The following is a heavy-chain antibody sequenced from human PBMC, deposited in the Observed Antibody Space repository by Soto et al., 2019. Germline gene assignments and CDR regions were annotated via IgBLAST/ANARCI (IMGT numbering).Heavy chain of an antibody. V-gene: IGHV4-31*03. CDR3: ANYPTTVTSDY. Sequence: SETLSLTCTVSGGSISSGAYYWTWIRQHPGKGLEWIGYIYHSGSTYYNPSLKSRVTISVDTSKNQFSLKLSSVTAADTAVYYCANYPTTVTSDYWGQGTLVTVSS. D-gene: IGHD4-17*01. CDR2: IYHSGST. J-gene: IGHJ4*02. CDR1: GGSISSGAYY.